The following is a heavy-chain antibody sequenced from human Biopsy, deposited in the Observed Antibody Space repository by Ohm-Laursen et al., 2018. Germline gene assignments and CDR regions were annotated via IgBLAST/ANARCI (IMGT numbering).Heavy chain of an antibody. CDR1: GFAFTLYE. V-gene: IGHV3-48*03. J-gene: IGHJ3*01. D-gene: IGHD1-26*01. CDR3: ARLNSGTYDASDL. CDR2: IYGGGSPV. Sequence: GSLRLSCTASGFAFTLYEMNWVRQAPGKGMEWTSYIYGGGSPVSYADSVKGRFTISRDNAQNSLYLHMNSLRAEDTAVYYCARLNSGTYDASDLWGQGTMVIVSS.